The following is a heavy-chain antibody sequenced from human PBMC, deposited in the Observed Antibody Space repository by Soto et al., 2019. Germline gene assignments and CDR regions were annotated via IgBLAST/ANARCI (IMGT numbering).Heavy chain of an antibody. CDR3: AKDWDCRSTSCSRLWYGMDV. V-gene: IGHV3-30*18. CDR2: ISYDGSNK. J-gene: IGHJ6*02. D-gene: IGHD2-2*01. Sequence: VRQAPGKGLEWVAVISYDGSNKNYADSVKGRFTISRDNSKNTLYLQMNSLRAEDTAIYYCAKDWDCRSTSCSRLWYGMDVWGQGTTVTVSS.